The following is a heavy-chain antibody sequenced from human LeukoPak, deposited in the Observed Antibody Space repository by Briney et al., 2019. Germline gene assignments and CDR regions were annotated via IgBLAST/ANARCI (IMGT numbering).Heavy chain of an antibody. D-gene: IGHD1-26*01. J-gene: IGHJ4*02. CDR1: TSYY. CDR3: AARVSGSYWWYFDY. CDR2: INPSGGST. V-gene: IGHV1-46*01. Sequence: ASVKVSCKASTSYYMHWVRQAPGQGLEWMGIINPSGGSTSYAQKFQERVTITRDMSTSTAYMELSSLRSEDTAVYYCAARVSGSYWWYFDYWGQGTLVTVSS.